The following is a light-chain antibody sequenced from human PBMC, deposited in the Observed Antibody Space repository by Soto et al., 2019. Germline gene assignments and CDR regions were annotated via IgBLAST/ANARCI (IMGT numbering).Light chain of an antibody. CDR2: DAS. V-gene: IGKV1-5*01. CDR1: QSISSW. Sequence: DIQMTQSPSTLSASVGDRVSITCRASQSISSWLAWYQQKPGKDPKLLIYDASSLEGGVPSRFSGSGSGTEFTLTINSLQPDDFATYYCQQYDTYWTFGQGTKV. J-gene: IGKJ1*01. CDR3: QQYDTYWT.